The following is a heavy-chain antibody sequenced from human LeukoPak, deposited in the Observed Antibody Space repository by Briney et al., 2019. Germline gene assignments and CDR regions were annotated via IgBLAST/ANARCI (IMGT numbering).Heavy chain of an antibody. J-gene: IGHJ6*02. CDR2: ITPSSTVI. V-gene: IGHV3-48*02. CDR1: GFTFSTYN. D-gene: IGHD1-26*01. CDR3: ARSGDYGMDV. Sequence: PGGSLRLSCAASGFTFSTYNMNWVRQAPGKGLEWVSYITPSSTVIYYADSVKGRFTISRDNAKNSLYLQMNSLRDEDTAVYYCARSGDYGMDVWGQGTTVTVSS.